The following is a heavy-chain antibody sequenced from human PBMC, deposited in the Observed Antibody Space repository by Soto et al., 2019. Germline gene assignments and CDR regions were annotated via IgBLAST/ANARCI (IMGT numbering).Heavy chain of an antibody. CDR1: GGSFSGYY. J-gene: IGHJ6*02. CDR2: INHSGST. CDR3: ARVVPTYYYYYGMDV. D-gene: IGHD3-10*01. V-gene: IGHV4-34*01. Sequence: SETLSLTCAVYGGSFSGYYWSWIRQPPGKGLEWIGEINHSGSTNYNPSLKSRVTISVDTSKNQFSLKLSSVTAADTAVYYCARVVPTYYYYYGMDVWGQGTTVTVSS.